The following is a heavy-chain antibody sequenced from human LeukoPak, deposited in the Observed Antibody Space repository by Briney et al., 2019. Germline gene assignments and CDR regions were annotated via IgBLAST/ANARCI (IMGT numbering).Heavy chain of an antibody. CDR3: ARGGYCSSTSCYNKKYLDY. D-gene: IGHD2-2*02. V-gene: IGHV1-8*03. J-gene: IGHJ4*02. Sequence: GASVKVSCKASGYTFTSYDINWVRQATGQGLEWMGWMNPNSGNTGYAQKFQGRVTITRNTSISTAYMELSSLRSEDTAVYYCARGGYCSSTSCYNKKYLDYWGQGTLVTVSS. CDR1: GYTFTSYD. CDR2: MNPNSGNT.